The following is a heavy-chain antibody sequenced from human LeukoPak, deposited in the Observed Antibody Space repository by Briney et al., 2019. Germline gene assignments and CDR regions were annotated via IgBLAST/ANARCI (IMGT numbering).Heavy chain of an antibody. Sequence: ASVKVSCKASGYTFRYYDIVWVRQATGQGLEWMGWMKPDNGNTGYIEMFQGKLTLTRDTSINTAYLELSNLRSEDTAVYYCARGNNWYDYWGQGTLVTVSS. CDR1: GYTFRYYD. CDR2: MKPDNGNT. V-gene: IGHV1-8*03. CDR3: ARGNNWYDY. J-gene: IGHJ5*01.